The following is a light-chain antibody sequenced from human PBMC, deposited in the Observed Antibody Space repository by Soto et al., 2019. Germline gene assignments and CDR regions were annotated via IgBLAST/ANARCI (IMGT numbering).Light chain of an antibody. CDR2: GAS. J-gene: IGKJ1*01. Sequence: EIVMTQSPATLSVSPGERATLSCRASQSVSSNLAGSQQKPGQAPRLLIYGASTRATDIPARFSGSGSGTEITLTISSLQSEDVAVFYCQQHNNWSRTFGQGTKVEIK. CDR1: QSVSSN. V-gene: IGKV3-15*01. CDR3: QQHNNWSRT.